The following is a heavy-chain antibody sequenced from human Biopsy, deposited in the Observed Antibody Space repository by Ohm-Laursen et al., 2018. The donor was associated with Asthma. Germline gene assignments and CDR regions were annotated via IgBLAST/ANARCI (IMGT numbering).Heavy chain of an antibody. CDR3: ARQSGQDYGDSSGFDI. J-gene: IGHJ3*02. V-gene: IGHV3-30*03. D-gene: IGHD3-22*01. CDR1: GFVFSQCG. Sequence: SLRLSCAASGFVFSQCGMHWVRQGPGKGLEWVALVSSDGHNKYYEDSVKGRFTISRDNSRKRLYLQINRLTVEDSAVYFCARQSGQDYGDSSGFDIWGQGTRSPSLQ. CDR2: VSSDGHNK.